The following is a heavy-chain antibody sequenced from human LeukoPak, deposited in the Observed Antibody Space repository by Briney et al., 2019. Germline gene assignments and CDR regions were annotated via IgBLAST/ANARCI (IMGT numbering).Heavy chain of an antibody. CDR2: ISAYNGNT. CDR3: ARGGYYYDSSGYSDY. Sequence: GASVKVSCKASGYTFTSYGISWVRQAPGQGLEWMGWISAYNGNTNYAQKLQGRVTMTTDTSTRTSYMELRSLRSDDTAVYYCARGGYYYDSSGYSDYWGQGTLVTVSS. D-gene: IGHD3-22*01. J-gene: IGHJ4*02. CDR1: GYTFTSYG. V-gene: IGHV1-18*01.